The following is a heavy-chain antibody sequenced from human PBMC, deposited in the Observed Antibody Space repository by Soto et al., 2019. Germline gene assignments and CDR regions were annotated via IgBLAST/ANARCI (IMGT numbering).Heavy chain of an antibody. Sequence: EVPLVESGGGLVKPGGSLRLSCAASGFTFSSYSMNWVRQAPGKGLEWVSSISSSSSYIYYADSVKGRFTISRDNAKNSLYLQMNSLRAEDTAVYYCARDLRRWYSSGWWARVFDYWGQGTLVTVSS. CDR3: ARDLRRWYSSGWWARVFDY. V-gene: IGHV3-21*01. CDR1: GFTFSSYS. CDR2: ISSSSSYI. D-gene: IGHD6-19*01. J-gene: IGHJ4*02.